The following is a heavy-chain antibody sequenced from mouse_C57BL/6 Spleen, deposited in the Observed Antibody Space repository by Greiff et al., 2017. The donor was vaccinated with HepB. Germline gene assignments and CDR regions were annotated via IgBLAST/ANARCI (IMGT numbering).Heavy chain of an antibody. CDR3: ARLDSSGYVGAY. D-gene: IGHD3-2*02. CDR2: INPGSGGT. V-gene: IGHV1-54*01. J-gene: IGHJ3*01. CDR1: GYAFTNYL. Sequence: QVQLQQSGAELVRPGTSVKVSCKASGYAFTNYLIEWVKQRPGQGLEWIGVINPGSGGTNYNEKFKGKATLTADKSSSPAYMQLSSLTSEDSAVYFCARLDSSGYVGAYWGQGTLVTVSA.